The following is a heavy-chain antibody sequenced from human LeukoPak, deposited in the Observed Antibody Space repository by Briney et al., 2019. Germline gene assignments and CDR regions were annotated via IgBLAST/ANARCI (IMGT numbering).Heavy chain of an antibody. Sequence: SETLSLTCTVSGGSISSYYWSWIRQPPGKGLEWIGYIYYSGSTNYNPSLKSRVTISVDTSKNQFSLKLSSVTAADTAVYYCARAISYYYDSSGLNWFDPWGQGTLVNVSS. CDR3: ARAISYYYDSSGLNWFDP. D-gene: IGHD3-22*01. CDR1: GGSISSYY. V-gene: IGHV4-59*01. CDR2: IYYSGST. J-gene: IGHJ5*02.